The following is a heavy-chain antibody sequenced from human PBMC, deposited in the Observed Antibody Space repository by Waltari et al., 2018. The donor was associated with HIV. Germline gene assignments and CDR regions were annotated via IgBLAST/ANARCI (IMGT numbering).Heavy chain of an antibody. Sequence: QVQLVESGGGVVQPGRSLRLSGAASGFTFSDYAMHWVRQAPGKGLEWVAIISYDGSDKYYADSVKGRFTISRDNSKNTLYLQMNSLRAEDTAVYYCAREGRFLKPFDCWGQGTLVTVSS. J-gene: IGHJ4*02. CDR3: AREGRFLKPFDC. CDR2: ISYDGSDK. D-gene: IGHD3-3*01. V-gene: IGHV3-30*04. CDR1: GFTFSDYA.